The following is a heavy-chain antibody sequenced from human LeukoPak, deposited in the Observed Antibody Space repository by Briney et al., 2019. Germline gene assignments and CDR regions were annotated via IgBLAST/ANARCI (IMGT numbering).Heavy chain of an antibody. D-gene: IGHD2-2*01. V-gene: IGHV3-11*04. CDR2: ISSSGSTI. Sequence: GGSLRLSCAASGFTFSDYYMSWIRQAPGKGLERVSYISSSGSTIYYAVSVKGRFTISRDNAKNSLYLQMNSLRAEDTSVYYCARDRHQLLFNPLDYWGQGTLVTVSS. CDR1: GFTFSDYY. J-gene: IGHJ4*02. CDR3: ARDRHQLLFNPLDY.